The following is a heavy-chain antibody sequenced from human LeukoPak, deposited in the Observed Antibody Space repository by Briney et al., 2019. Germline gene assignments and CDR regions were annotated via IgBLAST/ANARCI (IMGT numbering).Heavy chain of an antibody. CDR1: GFTFSSYA. J-gene: IGHJ5*02. V-gene: IGHV3-23*01. D-gene: IGHD4-11*01. Sequence: PGGSLRLSCAASGFTFSSYAMSWVRQAPGKGLEWVSAISGSGGSTYYADSVKGRFTISRDNAKNTLYLQMDSLRAEDTAIYYCARVEGDYTPTRFDPWGQGTLVTVSS. CDR2: ISGSGGST. CDR3: ARVEGDYTPTRFDP.